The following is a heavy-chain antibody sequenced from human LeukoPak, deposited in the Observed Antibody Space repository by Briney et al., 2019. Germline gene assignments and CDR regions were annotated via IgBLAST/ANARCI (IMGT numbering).Heavy chain of an antibody. CDR3: ARDHGGLDS. J-gene: IGHJ4*02. Sequence: SETLSLTCTVSGGSISSSSYYWGWIRQPPGKGLEWIGEINHSGSTNYNPSLKSRVTISVDTSKNQFSLKLSSVTAADTAVYYCARDHGGLDSWGQGTLVTVSS. V-gene: IGHV4-39*07. CDR2: INHSGST. CDR1: GGSISSSSYY.